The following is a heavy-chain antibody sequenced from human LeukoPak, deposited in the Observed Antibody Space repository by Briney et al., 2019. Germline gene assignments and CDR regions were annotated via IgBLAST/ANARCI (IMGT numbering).Heavy chain of an antibody. D-gene: IGHD1-26*01. CDR3: ARSGSFSPTYYFDY. V-gene: IGHV3-23*01. J-gene: IGHJ4*02. Sequence: GGSLRLSCAVSGFTFSDAWIHWVRQAPGKGLEWVSGISGSGGSTYYADSVEGRFTISRDNSKNTLYLQMNSLRAEDTAVYYCARSGSFSPTYYFDYWGQGTLVTVSS. CDR2: ISGSGGST. CDR1: GFTFSDAW.